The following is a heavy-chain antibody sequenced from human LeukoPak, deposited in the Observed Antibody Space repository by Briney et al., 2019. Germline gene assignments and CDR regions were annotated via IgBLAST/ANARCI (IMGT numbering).Heavy chain of an antibody. CDR3: ARRHLIGNGYFDH. Sequence: GASVKVSCKASDYAFTNYGITWVRQAPGQGLEWLGWISTFNGNTNYAQRLQDRVTMTTDTSTNTAYLELRRLRSDDTALYYCARRHLIGNGYFDHWGQGSLVTVSS. CDR1: DYAFTNYG. CDR2: ISTFNGNT. D-gene: IGHD4-23*01. V-gene: IGHV1-18*01. J-gene: IGHJ4*02.